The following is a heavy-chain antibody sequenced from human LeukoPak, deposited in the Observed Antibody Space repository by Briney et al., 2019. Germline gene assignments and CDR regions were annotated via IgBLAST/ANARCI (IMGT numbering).Heavy chain of an antibody. CDR1: EFTFSRYA. V-gene: IGHV3-53*01. D-gene: IGHD6-13*01. CDR2: IYSGGST. J-gene: IGHJ4*02. Sequence: QTGGSLRLSCAASEFTFSRYAMSWVRQAPGKGLEWVSVIYSGGSTYYADSVKDRFTISRDNSKNTLYLQMNSLRAEDTAVYYCARVWQQLNYYDYWGQGTLVTVSS. CDR3: ARVWQQLNYYDY.